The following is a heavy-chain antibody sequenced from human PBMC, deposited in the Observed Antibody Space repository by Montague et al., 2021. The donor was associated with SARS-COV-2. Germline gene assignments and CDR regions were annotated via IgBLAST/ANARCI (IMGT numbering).Heavy chain of an antibody. CDR2: ISYDGGKK. CDR3: AREGYTSGWYPSYYFDY. J-gene: IGHJ4*02. CDR1: GFTFTTFSTYT. Sequence: SLRLFCAVSGFTFTTFSTYTMHWVRQAPGKGLEWVAFISYDGGKKFYADSVKGRFTISRDNPKNTLHLQMNSLKAEDTAVYYCAREGYTSGWYPSYYFDYWGQGTPVTVSS. D-gene: IGHD6-19*01. V-gene: IGHV3-30*04.